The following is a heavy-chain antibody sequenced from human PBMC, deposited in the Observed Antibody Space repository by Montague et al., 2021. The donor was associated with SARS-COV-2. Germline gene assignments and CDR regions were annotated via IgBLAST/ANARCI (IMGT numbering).Heavy chain of an antibody. CDR3: AKQALTRYCTSTTCFGAAFDI. CDR1: GVSISSYY. Sequence: SETLSLTCTVSGVSISSYYWTWIRQPPGKGLEWIGFIYYSGSTNYNPSLKSRVTISVDTSKNQFSLKLSSVTAADAAVYYCAKQALTRYCTSTTCFGAAFDIWGQGTVVTVSS. CDR2: IYYSGST. J-gene: IGHJ3*02. D-gene: IGHD2-2*01. V-gene: IGHV4-59*08.